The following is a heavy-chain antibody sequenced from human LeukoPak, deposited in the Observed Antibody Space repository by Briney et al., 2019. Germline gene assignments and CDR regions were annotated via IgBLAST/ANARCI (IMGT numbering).Heavy chain of an antibody. D-gene: IGHD5-18*01. V-gene: IGHV3-49*04. CDR1: GFTFGDYA. CDR3: TRYLFRGYSYGYGYY. Sequence: TGGSLRLSCTASGFTFGDYAMSWVRQAPGKGLEWVGFIRSKAYGGTTEYAASVKGRFTISRDDSKSIAYLQMNSLKTEDTAVYYCTRYLFRGYSYGYGYYWGQGTLVTVSS. CDR2: IRSKAYGGTT. J-gene: IGHJ4*02.